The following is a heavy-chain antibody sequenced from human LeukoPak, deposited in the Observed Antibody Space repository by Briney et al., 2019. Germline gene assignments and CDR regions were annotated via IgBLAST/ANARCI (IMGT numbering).Heavy chain of an antibody. J-gene: IGHJ4*02. V-gene: IGHV4-31*03. D-gene: IGHD2-2*01. CDR3: ARAPREGYCSSTSCLYFDY. CDR1: GGSISSGGYY. Sequence: SRTLSLTCTVSGGSISSGGYYWSWIRQHPGKGLEWIGYIYYSGSTYYNPSLKSRVTISVDTSKNQFSLKLSSVTAADTAVYYCARAPREGYCSSTSCLYFDYWGQGTLVTVSS. CDR2: IYYSGST.